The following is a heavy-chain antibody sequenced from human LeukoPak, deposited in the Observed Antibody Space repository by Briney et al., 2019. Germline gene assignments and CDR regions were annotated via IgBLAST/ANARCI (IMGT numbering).Heavy chain of an antibody. CDR2: ISGSGGST. CDR1: GVTFSNYS. CDR3: AQVENCYSGCLWY. Sequence: ARPLSLTCTVSGVTFSNYSWSWIRQAPGKGLEWVSTISGSGGSTFYADSVKGRFTISRDNSKNTVYLQMNSLRAEDTAVYYCAQVENCYSGCLWYWGQGTLVTVSS. V-gene: IGHV3-23*01. J-gene: IGHJ4*02. D-gene: IGHD2-21*02.